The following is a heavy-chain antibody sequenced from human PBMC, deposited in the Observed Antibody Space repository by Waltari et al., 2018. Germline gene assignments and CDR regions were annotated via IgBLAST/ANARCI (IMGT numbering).Heavy chain of an antibody. CDR1: GFTFSSHW. CDR3: VRESFDP. J-gene: IGHJ5*02. V-gene: IGHV3-7*01. CDR2: KKRDGSEK. Sequence: EVQLVESGGGLVQTGKSLRLSCAAPGFTFSSHWMCWVRQAPGKGLEWVGNKKRDGSEKNYLDSVKGQFTISRDYAKNSLYLHMNSVGVDGTAVYSCVRESFDPWGQGILVTVSS.